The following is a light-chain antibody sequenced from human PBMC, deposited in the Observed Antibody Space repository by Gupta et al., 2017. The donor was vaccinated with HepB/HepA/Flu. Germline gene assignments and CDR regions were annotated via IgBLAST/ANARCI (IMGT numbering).Light chain of an antibody. CDR3: QQSHSSPSS. Sequence: DIQMTQSPSSLSASVGDRVTITCRASQSIFNSLNWYQQKPGKAPQLLIYAASSLQGGVPSRFIGSGSGTDFTLTINNLQSEDFATYFCQQSHSSPSSFGQGTKVEI. V-gene: IGKV1-39*01. CDR2: AAS. CDR1: QSIFNS. J-gene: IGKJ2*03.